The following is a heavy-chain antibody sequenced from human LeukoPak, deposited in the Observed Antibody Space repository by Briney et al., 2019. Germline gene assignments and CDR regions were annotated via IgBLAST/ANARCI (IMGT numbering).Heavy chain of an antibody. CDR2: ISSGGSTI. J-gene: IGHJ3*01. CDR1: GLTFSDYY. CDR3: ARDSDYYGSGSYAFDF. D-gene: IGHD3-10*01. V-gene: IGHV3-11*01. Sequence: GGSLRLSCAASGLTFSDYYMSWIRQAPGKGLEWVSCISSGGSTIYYADSVKGRFTISRDNAKNSLYLQMNSLRAEDTAVYYCARDSDYYGSGSYAFDFWGQGTMVTVSS.